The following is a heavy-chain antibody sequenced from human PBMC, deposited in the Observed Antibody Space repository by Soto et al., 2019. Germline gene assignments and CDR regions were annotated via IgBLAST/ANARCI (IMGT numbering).Heavy chain of an antibody. J-gene: IGHJ6*03. CDR1: GGTFSSYT. CDR2: IIPILGIA. V-gene: IGHV1-69*02. CDR3: ARGRQYFGFVSPHEPFDYYYYMDV. Sequence: SVKVSCKASGGTFSSYTISWVRQAPGQGLEWMGRIIPILGIANYAQKFQGRVTITADKSTSTAFMELSSLRSEDSAVYYCARGRQYFGFVSPHEPFDYYYYMDVWGKGTTVTVSS. D-gene: IGHD3-9*01.